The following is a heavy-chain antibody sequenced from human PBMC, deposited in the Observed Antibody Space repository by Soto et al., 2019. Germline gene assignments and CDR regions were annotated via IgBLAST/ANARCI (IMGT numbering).Heavy chain of an antibody. CDR3: ARVGSGCHGLGY. Sequence: QVQLQQWGAGLLKPSETLSLTCAVYGGSFSGYYWSWIRQPPGKGLEWIGEINHSGSTNYNPSLKGRVTISVDTSKNQFSLKLSSVTAADTAVYYCARVGSGCHGLGYWGQGTLVTVSS. CDR2: INHSGST. V-gene: IGHV4-34*01. CDR1: GGSFSGYY. D-gene: IGHD6-19*01. J-gene: IGHJ4*02.